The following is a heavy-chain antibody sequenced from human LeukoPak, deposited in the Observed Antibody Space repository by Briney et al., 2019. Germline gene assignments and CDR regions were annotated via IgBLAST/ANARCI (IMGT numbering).Heavy chain of an antibody. Sequence: GASVKVSCKVSGYTLTELSMHWVRQAPGKGLEWMGGFDPEDGETIYAQKFQGRVTMTRDTSISTAYMELSRLGSDDTAVYYCARQHYNDYSALSDYWGQGTLVTVSS. D-gene: IGHD3-22*01. CDR1: GYTLTELS. V-gene: IGHV1-24*01. CDR3: ARQHYNDYSALSDY. CDR2: FDPEDGET. J-gene: IGHJ4*02.